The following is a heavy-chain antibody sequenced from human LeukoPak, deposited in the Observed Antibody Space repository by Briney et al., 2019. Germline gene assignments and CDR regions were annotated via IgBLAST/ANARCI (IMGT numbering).Heavy chain of an antibody. J-gene: IGHJ4*02. V-gene: IGHV3-33*01. D-gene: IGHD4-17*01. Sequence: GGSLRLSCSASGFQFSNYGMPWVRQAPGKGLDWVAVITSDGRITYYADSVKGRFTISRDNSRNILYLQMNSLRVEDTALYFCARDDHGSPNLLDHWGQGTLVTASS. CDR3: ARDDHGSPNLLDH. CDR2: ITSDGRIT. CDR1: GFQFSNYG.